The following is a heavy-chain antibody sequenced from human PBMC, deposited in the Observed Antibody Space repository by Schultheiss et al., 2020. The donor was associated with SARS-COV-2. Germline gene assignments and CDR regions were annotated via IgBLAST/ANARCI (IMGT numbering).Heavy chain of an antibody. CDR2: IYYSGST. J-gene: IGHJ4*02. CDR1: GGSISSSSYY. V-gene: IGHV4-39*01. CDR3: ARHRSYYYESSGYFDY. Sequence: SETLSLTCTVSGGSISSSSYYWGWIRQPPGKGLEWIGSIYYSGSTYYNPSLKSRVTISVDTSKNQFSLKLSSVTAADTAVYYCARHRSYYYESSGYFDYWGQGTLVTVSS. D-gene: IGHD3-22*01.